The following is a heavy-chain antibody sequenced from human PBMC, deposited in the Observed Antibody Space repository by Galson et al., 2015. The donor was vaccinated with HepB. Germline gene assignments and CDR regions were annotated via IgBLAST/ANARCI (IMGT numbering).Heavy chain of an antibody. CDR2: VRHNGNT. Sequence: ETLSLTCAVYGGSFGTYYWAWIRQPPGKGMEWIGEVRHNGNTYYKASLKSRVTVSLDTSKSQFSLRLKSMTAADAAIYYCARGVVQWTAWRYWFDSWSQGAPVIDSS. V-gene: IGHV4-34*01. CDR1: GGSFGTYY. J-gene: IGHJ5*02. CDR3: ARGVVQWTAWRYWFDS. D-gene: IGHD1-26*01.